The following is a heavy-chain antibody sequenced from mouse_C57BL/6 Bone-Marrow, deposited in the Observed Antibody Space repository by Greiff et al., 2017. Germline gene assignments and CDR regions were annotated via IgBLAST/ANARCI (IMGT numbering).Heavy chain of an antibody. CDR1: GYSFTDYN. J-gene: IGHJ1*03. D-gene: IGHD1-1*01. Sequence: EVQLQQSGPELVKPGASVKISCKASGYSFTDYNMNWVKQSNGKSLEWIGVINPNYGTTSYNQKFKGKATLTVDQSSSTAYMQLNSLTSEDSAVSYCARSGAATVVARIYWYFDVWGTGTTVTVSS. V-gene: IGHV1-39*01. CDR2: INPNYGTT. CDR3: ARSGAATVVARIYWYFDV.